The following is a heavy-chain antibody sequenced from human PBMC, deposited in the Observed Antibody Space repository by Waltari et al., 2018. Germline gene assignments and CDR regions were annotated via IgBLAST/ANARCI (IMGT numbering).Heavy chain of an antibody. CDR1: GFSLSDYG. V-gene: IGHV3-48*03. J-gene: IGHJ4*02. CDR3: ARVWGVTTSDF. Sequence: EVQLVESGGGLVQPGGSLRLSCAASGFSLSDYGMNWVRQAPGKGLELLLFISSSGPTIHYADSVKGRFTVSRDNTKNSLSLQMNSLRAEDTAVYYCARVWGVTTSDFWGQGTLVTVSS. CDR2: ISSSGPTI. D-gene: IGHD4-17*01.